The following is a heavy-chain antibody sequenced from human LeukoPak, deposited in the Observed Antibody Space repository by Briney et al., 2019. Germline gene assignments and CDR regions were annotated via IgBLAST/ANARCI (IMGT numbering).Heavy chain of an antibody. Sequence: SGGSLRLSCAASGFTVSSNYMTWVRQAPGKGLEWVSIIYSGGSTYYADSVKGRFTISRDSSKNMVNLQMNSLRAEDTAVYYCARASCGSCPFDPWGQGTLVTVSS. D-gene: IGHD2-15*01. CDR1: GFTVSSNY. CDR2: IYSGGST. CDR3: ARASCGSCPFDP. J-gene: IGHJ5*02. V-gene: IGHV3-53*01.